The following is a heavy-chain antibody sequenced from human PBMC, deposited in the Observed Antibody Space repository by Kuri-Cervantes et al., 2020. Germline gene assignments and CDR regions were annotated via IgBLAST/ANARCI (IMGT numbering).Heavy chain of an antibody. J-gene: IGHJ3*02. Sequence: GGSLRLSCAASGFTFSSYGMHWVRQAPGKGLEWVAVIWYDGSNKYYADSVKGRFTISGDNSKNTLYLQMNSLRAEDTAVYYCARLGGVWGSYRFRSAFDIWGQGTMVTVSS. CDR1: GFTFSSYG. V-gene: IGHV3-33*01. D-gene: IGHD3-16*02. CDR2: IWYDGSNK. CDR3: ARLGGVWGSYRFRSAFDI.